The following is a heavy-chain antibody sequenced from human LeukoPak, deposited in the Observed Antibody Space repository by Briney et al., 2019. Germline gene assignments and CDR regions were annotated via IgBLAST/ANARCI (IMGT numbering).Heavy chain of an antibody. Sequence: RASETLSLTCSVSGGSISSSTYYWGWIRQPPGKGLEWIGNIYNSGSTYYNPSLKSRVTISVDTSKNQFSLKLSSVTAADTAVYYCARQAYSSNLGWFDPGAREPWSPSPQ. CDR1: GGSISSSTYY. CDR2: IYNSGST. J-gene: IGHJ5*02. CDR3: ARQAYSSNLGWFDP. V-gene: IGHV4-39*01. D-gene: IGHD6-13*01.